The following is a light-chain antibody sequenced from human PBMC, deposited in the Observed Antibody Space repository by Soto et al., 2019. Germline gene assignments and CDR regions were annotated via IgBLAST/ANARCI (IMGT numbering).Light chain of an antibody. CDR2: EVS. J-gene: IGLJ1*01. V-gene: IGLV2-8*01. CDR1: SSDVGGYNY. Sequence: QSVLAQRPSASGSPGQSVTISCTGTSSDVGGYNYVSWYQQHPGKAPKLMIYEVSKRPSGVPDRFSGSKSGNTASLTVSGLQAEDGADYYCSSYGGSIYVFGTGTKVTVL. CDR3: SSYGGSIYV.